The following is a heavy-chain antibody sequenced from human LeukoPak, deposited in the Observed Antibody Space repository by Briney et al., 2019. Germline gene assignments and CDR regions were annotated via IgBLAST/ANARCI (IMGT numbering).Heavy chain of an antibody. CDR3: ARHLTKGELDY. J-gene: IGHJ4*02. CDR2: IYYSGST. Sequence: PSETLSFTCTVSDVSISSGDYYWSWIRQPPGKGLEWIGYIYYSGSTYYNPSLKSRVTISVDTSKNQFSLKLSSVTAADTAVYYCARHLTKGELDYWGQGTLVTVSS. CDR1: DVSISSGDYY. V-gene: IGHV4-30-4*01. D-gene: IGHD1-7*01.